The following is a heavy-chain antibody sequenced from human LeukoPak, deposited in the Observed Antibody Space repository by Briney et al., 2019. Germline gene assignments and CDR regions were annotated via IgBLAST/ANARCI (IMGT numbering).Heavy chain of an antibody. CDR1: GGSFSGYY. J-gene: IGHJ4*02. CDR2: INRSGST. Sequence: PSETLSLTCAVYGGSFSGYYWSWIRQPPGKGLEWIGEINRSGSTNYNPSLKSRVTISVDTSKNQFSLKLSSVTAADTAVYYCARGLYSSSSRGLDYWGQGTLVTVSS. D-gene: IGHD6-6*01. CDR3: ARGLYSSSSRGLDY. V-gene: IGHV4-34*01.